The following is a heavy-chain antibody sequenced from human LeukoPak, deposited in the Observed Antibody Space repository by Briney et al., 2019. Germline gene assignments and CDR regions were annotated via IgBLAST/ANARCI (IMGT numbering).Heavy chain of an antibody. CDR1: GFTFSSYA. V-gene: IGHV3-30-3*01. J-gene: IGHJ4*02. CDR3: AKDQKEGDSSGYYSFDY. D-gene: IGHD3-22*01. Sequence: GGSLRLSCAASGFTFSSYAMHWVRQAPGKGLEWVAVISYDGSNKYYADSVKGRFTISRDNSKNTLYLQMNSLRAEDTAVYYCAKDQKEGDSSGYYSFDYWGQGTLVTVSS. CDR2: ISYDGSNK.